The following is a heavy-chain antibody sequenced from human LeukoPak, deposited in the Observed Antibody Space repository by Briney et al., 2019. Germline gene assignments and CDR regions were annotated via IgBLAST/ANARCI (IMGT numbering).Heavy chain of an antibody. J-gene: IGHJ6*02. CDR3: RYYDFWSGCPYYYYYGMDV. Sequence: SETLSLTCTVSGGSISSSSYYWGWIRQPPGKGLEWIGSIYYSGSTYYNPSLKSRVTISVDTSKNQFSLKLSSVTAADTAVYYCRYYDFWSGCPYYYYYGMDVWGQGTTVTVSS. CDR1: GGSISSSSYY. V-gene: IGHV4-39*01. D-gene: IGHD3-3*01. CDR2: IYYSGST.